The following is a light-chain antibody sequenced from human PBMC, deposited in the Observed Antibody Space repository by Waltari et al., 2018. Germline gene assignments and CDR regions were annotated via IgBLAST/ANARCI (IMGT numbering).Light chain of an antibody. Sequence: QSALTQPASVSGSPGQSITISCAGSGTDIGYSDYVSWYQQYPDHVPKLLIYDVSQRPSRISTRFPGSKSGNTAFLPISGLQADDEADYYCSAHTITLHVVFGGGTKVTVL. CDR3: SAHTITLHVV. J-gene: IGLJ2*01. CDR2: DVS. V-gene: IGLV2-14*03. CDR1: GTDIGYSDY.